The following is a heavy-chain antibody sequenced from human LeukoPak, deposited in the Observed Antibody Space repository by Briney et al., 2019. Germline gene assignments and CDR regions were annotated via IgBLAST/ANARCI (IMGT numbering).Heavy chain of an antibody. CDR1: GFTFSSYG. V-gene: IGHV3-30*02. CDR3: ARDRGCSSTSCSFDY. D-gene: IGHD2-2*01. J-gene: IGHJ4*02. CDR2: IRYDGSNK. Sequence: GGSLRLSCAASGFTFSSYGMHWVRQAPGKGLEWVAFIRYDGSNKYYADSVKGRFTISRDNSKNTLYLQMNSLRAEDTAVYYCARDRGCSSTSCSFDYWGQGTLVTVSS.